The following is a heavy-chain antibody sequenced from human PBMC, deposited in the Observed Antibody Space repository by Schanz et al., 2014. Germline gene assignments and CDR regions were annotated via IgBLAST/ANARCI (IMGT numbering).Heavy chain of an antibody. CDR1: GFSFSDYS. J-gene: IGHJ4*02. CDR2: IWYDGSNK. Sequence: VQLVESGGGLVQSGGSLRLSCAASGFSFSDYSMNWVRQAPGKGLEWVAFIWYDGSNKYYADSVKGRFTISRDNSKNTLYVQMNSLRAEDTAVYYCAKSMYSTSWAFDFWGQGAQVTVSS. V-gene: IGHV3-30*02. CDR3: AKSMYSTSWAFDF. D-gene: IGHD2-2*01.